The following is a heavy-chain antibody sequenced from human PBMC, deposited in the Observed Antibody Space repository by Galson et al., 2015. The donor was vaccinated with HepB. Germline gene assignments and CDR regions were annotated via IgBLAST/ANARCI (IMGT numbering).Heavy chain of an antibody. D-gene: IGHD2-15*01. CDR3: ARDNSYCSGGSCYMVYAFDI. J-gene: IGHJ3*02. CDR2: ISSSSSTI. V-gene: IGHV3-48*01. CDR1: GFTSSSYS. Sequence: SLRLSCAASGFTSSSYSMNWVRQAPGKGLEWVSYISSSSSTIYYADSVKGRFTISRDNAKNSLYLQMNSLRAEDTAVYCCARDNSYCSGGSCYMVYAFDIWGQGTMVTVSS.